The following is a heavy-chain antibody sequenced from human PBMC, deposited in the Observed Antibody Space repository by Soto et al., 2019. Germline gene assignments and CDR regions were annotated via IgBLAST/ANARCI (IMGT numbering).Heavy chain of an antibody. Sequence: SETLSLTCTVSGGSISSSSYYWGWIRQPPGKGLEWIGYNYYSGSTKYNPSLKSRLTISVDTSKNQFSLKLTSLTAADTAVYYCARTLDYGHMDVWGKGTTVTVSS. CDR1: GGSISSSSYY. CDR2: NYYSGST. V-gene: IGHV4-39*07. D-gene: IGHD3-16*01. CDR3: ARTLDYGHMDV. J-gene: IGHJ6*03.